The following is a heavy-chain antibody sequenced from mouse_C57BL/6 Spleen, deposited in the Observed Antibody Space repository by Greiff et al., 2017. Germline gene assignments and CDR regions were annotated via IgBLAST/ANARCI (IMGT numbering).Heavy chain of an antibody. CDR1: GYTFTDYY. D-gene: IGHD3-3*01. CDR2: INPNNGGT. CDR3: AWRAGSYFDY. Sequence: VQLQQSGPELVKPGASVKISCKASGYTFTDYYMNWVKQSHGKSLEWIGDINPNNGGTSYNQKFKGKATLTVDKSSSTAYMELRSLTSEDSAVYYCAWRAGSYFDYWGQGTTLTVSS. V-gene: IGHV1-26*01. J-gene: IGHJ2*01.